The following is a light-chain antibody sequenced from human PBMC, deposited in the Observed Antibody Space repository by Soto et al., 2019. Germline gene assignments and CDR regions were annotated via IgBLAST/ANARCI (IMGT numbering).Light chain of an antibody. CDR2: GAS. CDR3: QQYYDWPLT. J-gene: IGKJ4*01. CDR1: QSVSSSY. V-gene: IGKV3-15*01. Sequence: EIVLTQSPGTLSLSPGERATLSCRASQSVSSSYLAWYQQKPGQAPRLLIYGASTRATGIPARFSGSGSGTEFTLTISRLQSEDFAVYYCQQYYDWPLTFGGGTKVDIK.